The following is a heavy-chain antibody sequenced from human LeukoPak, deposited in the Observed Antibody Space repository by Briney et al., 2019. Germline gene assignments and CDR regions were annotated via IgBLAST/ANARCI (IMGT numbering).Heavy chain of an antibody. CDR2: ISYDGSNK. CDR3: ASEGRNGYNRPAEYFQH. CDR1: GFTFSNYA. D-gene: IGHD5-24*01. V-gene: IGHV3-30-3*01. Sequence: GGSLRLSCAASGFTFSNYAIHWVRQVPGKGLEWVAVISYDGSNKYYTDSVKGRFTISRDNSKNTLYLQMNSLRAEDTAVYYCASEGRNGYNRPAEYFQHWGQGTLVTVSS. J-gene: IGHJ1*01.